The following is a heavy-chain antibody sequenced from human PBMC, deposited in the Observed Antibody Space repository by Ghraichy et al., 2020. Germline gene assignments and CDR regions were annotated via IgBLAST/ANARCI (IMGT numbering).Heavy chain of an antibody. Sequence: GESLNISCKGSGYSFTSYWIGWVRQMPGKGLEWMGIIYPGDSDTRYSPSFQGQVTISADKSISTAYLQWSSLKASDTAMYYCARRLMTTVTTRDAFDIWGQGTMVTVSS. V-gene: IGHV5-51*01. CDR1: GYSFTSYW. CDR2: IYPGDSDT. J-gene: IGHJ3*02. D-gene: IGHD4-11*01. CDR3: ARRLMTTVTTRDAFDI.